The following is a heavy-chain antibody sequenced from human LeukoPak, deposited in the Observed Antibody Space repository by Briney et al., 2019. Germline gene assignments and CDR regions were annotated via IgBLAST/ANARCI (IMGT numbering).Heavy chain of an antibody. CDR1: GFTFSTSV. CDR3: ARGDGYHN. V-gene: IGHV3-53*01. CDR2: IYSGGST. D-gene: IGHD5-24*01. J-gene: IGHJ4*02. Sequence: GGSLRLSCAASGFTFSTSVMSWVRQVPGKGLEWVSVIYSGGSTYYADSVKGRFTISRDNSKNTLYLQMNSLRAEDTAVYYCARGDGYHNWGQGTLVTVSS.